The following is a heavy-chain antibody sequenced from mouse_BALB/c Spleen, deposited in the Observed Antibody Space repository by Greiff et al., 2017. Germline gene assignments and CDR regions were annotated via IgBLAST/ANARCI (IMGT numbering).Heavy chain of an antibody. Sequence: VQLKQSGAELVKPGASVKLSCKASGYTFTEYIIHWVKQRSGQGLEWIGWFYPGSGSIKYNEKFKGKATLTVDTSSSTAYMQLSSLTSEDTAVYFCARDYGNSWFAYWGQGTLVTVSA. J-gene: IGHJ3*01. CDR2: FYPGSGSI. D-gene: IGHD2-1*01. V-gene: IGHV1-62-2*01. CDR1: GYTFTEYI. CDR3: ARDYGNSWFAY.